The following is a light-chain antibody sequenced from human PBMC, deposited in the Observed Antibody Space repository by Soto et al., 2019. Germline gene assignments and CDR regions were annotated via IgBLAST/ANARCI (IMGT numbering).Light chain of an antibody. Sequence: DIQMTQAPSSLSASVGDRVTITCRASQGISNCLAWYQQNAGKSPKLVIYAASNLQSGVPSGFSGSGSGTDFSLTISSLQPEDVATYYCQPYNSARVTFGGGTKVEIK. CDR1: QGISNC. CDR3: QPYNSARVT. V-gene: IGKV1-27*01. CDR2: AAS. J-gene: IGKJ4*01.